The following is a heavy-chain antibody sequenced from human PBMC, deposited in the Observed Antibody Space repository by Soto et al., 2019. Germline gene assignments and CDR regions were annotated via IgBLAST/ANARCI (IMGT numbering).Heavy chain of an antibody. D-gene: IGHD2-21*02. Sequence: QITLKESGPTLVKPTQTLTLTCTFSGLSLSTTGVGVGWIRQPPGKALEWLALIYWDDDKRYSPSLKSRLTINKDTSKNQVVLTMTSMDPVDTATYYCVQSRCGGDCLKSYSSHSYYGLDVWGQGTTVTVSS. V-gene: IGHV2-5*02. J-gene: IGHJ6*02. CDR1: GLSLSTTGVG. CDR2: IYWDDDK. CDR3: VQSRCGGDCLKSYSSHSYYGLDV.